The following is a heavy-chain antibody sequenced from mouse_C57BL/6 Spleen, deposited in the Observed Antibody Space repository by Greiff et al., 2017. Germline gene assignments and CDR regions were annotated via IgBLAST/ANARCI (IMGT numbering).Heavy chain of an antibody. J-gene: IGHJ1*03. D-gene: IGHD1-1*01. CDR1: GFSLSTFGMG. CDR2: IWWDDDK. Sequence: QVTLKVCGPGILQPSQTLSLTCSFSGFSLSTFGMGVGWIRQPSGKGLEWLAHIWWDDDKYYNPALKSRLTISKDTSKNQVFHKIANVDTADTATDYCARIRLGSSYWYFDVWGTGTTVTVSS. V-gene: IGHV8-8*01. CDR3: ARIRLGSSYWYFDV.